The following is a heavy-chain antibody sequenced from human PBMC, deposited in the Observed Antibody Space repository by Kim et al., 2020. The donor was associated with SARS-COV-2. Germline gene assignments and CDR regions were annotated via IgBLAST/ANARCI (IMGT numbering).Heavy chain of an antibody. V-gene: IGHV4-31*03. Sequence: SETLSLTCTVSGGSISSGGYYWSWIRQHPGKGLEWIGYIYYSGSTYYNPSLKSRVTISVDTSKNQFSLKLSSVTAAYTAVYYCARAGPYYDILTGYYPNGMDVWGQGTTVTVSS. CDR2: IYYSGST. J-gene: IGHJ6*02. CDR3: ARAGPYYDILTGYYPNGMDV. D-gene: IGHD3-9*01. CDR1: GGSISSGGYY.